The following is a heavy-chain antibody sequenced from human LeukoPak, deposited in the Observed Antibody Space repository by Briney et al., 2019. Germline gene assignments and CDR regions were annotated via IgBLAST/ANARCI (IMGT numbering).Heavy chain of an antibody. CDR1: GGSFSDYQ. CDR3: ARGLVWRFLLDSRRDSFDI. J-gene: IGHJ3*02. CDR2: ISHSGTT. Sequence: SETLSLTCAVSGGSFSDYQWNWIRQSPGKGLEWLGEISHSGTTTYNPSLKSRVTISIDTSKNQFSLRLRSVTAADTAVYYCARGLVWRFLLDSRRDSFDIWGQGTTITVSS. D-gene: IGHD3-16*01. V-gene: IGHV4-34*01.